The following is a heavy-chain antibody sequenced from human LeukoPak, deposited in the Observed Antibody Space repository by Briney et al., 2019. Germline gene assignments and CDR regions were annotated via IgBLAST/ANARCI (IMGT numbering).Heavy chain of an antibody. CDR1: GFTFSSYD. J-gene: IGHJ4*02. Sequence: GGSLRLSCAASGFTFSSYDMHWVRQATGKGLEWVSAIGTAGDTYYPGSVKGRFTISRENAKNSLYLQMNSLRAGDTAVYYCAREGAVAGTYDYWGQGTLVTASS. V-gene: IGHV3-13*01. CDR3: AREGAVAGTYDY. D-gene: IGHD6-19*01. CDR2: IGTAGDT.